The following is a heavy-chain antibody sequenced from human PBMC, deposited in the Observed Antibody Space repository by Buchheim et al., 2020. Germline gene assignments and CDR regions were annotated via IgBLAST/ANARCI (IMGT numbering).Heavy chain of an antibody. J-gene: IGHJ4*02. D-gene: IGHD2-21*01. CDR1: GFTFSSYG. CDR2: ISYDGSNK. Sequence: QVQLVESGGGVVQPGRSLRLSYAASGFTFSSYGMHWVRQAPGKGLEWVAVISYDGSNKYYADSVKGRFTISRDNSKNTLYLQMNNLRAEDTAVYYCAKADIVVVIAIKGFVGYWGQGTL. V-gene: IGHV3-30*18. CDR3: AKADIVVVIAIKGFVGY.